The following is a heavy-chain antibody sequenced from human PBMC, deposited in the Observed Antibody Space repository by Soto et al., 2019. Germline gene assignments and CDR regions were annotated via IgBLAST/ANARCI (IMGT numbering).Heavy chain of an antibody. D-gene: IGHD1-1*01. CDR1: GGSISSYY. J-gene: IGHJ4*02. Sequence: SETLSLTCTVSGGSISSYYWSWIRQPAGKGLEWIGRIYTSGSTNYNPSLKSRVTISVDKSKNQFSLKLSSVTAADTAVYYCARRGSTGTFGRYYFDYWGQGTLVTVSS. CDR2: IYTSGST. V-gene: IGHV4-4*07. CDR3: ARRGSTGTFGRYYFDY.